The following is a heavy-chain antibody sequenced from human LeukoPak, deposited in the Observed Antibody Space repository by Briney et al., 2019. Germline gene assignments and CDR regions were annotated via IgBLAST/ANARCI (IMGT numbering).Heavy chain of an antibody. Sequence: KPSETLSLTCAVSGYSISSGYYWGWIRQPPGKGLEWIGSIYHSGSTYYNPSLKSRATISVDTSKNQFSLKLSSVTAADTAVYYCARGRYGDYVDYWGQGTLVTVSS. CDR2: IYHSGST. J-gene: IGHJ4*02. CDR3: ARGRYGDYVDY. CDR1: GYSISSGYY. V-gene: IGHV4-38-2*01. D-gene: IGHD4-17*01.